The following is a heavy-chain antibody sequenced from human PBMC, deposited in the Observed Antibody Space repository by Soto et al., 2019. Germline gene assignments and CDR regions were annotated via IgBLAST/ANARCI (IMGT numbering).Heavy chain of an antibody. J-gene: IGHJ5*01. D-gene: IGHD5-12*01. CDR1: GITYTTYA. Sequence: ASVKVSFKASGITYTTYAIHWVRQAPGQGLEWMGWINTGNGNTRYSQRFQGRVTLTTDTSASTAYMDLSSLTSEDTAVYYCASAISSYVTWG. CDR3: ASAISSYVT. V-gene: IGHV1-3*04. CDR2: INTGNGNT.